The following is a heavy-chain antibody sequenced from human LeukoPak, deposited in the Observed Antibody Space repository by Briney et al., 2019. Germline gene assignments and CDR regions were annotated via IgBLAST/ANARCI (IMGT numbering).Heavy chain of an antibody. Sequence: SQTLSLTCTVSGGSISSGGYYWSWIRQHPGKGLEWIGYIYYSGSTNCNPSLQSRVTISVDTSKNQFYLKLSSVTAADTAVYYCARDLNGDYFDYWGQGTLVTVSS. CDR1: GGSISSGGYY. CDR3: ARDLNGDYFDY. D-gene: IGHD4-17*01. J-gene: IGHJ4*02. V-gene: IGHV4-31*03. CDR2: IYYSGST.